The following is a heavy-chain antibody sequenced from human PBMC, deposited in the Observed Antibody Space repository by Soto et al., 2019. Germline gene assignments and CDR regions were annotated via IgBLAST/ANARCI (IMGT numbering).Heavy chain of an antibody. CDR3: ARPPTTVTTSAYYYGMDV. V-gene: IGHV3-74*01. J-gene: IGHJ6*02. Sequence: GGSLRLSCAASGFTFSSYWMHWVRQAPGKGLVWVSRINSDGSSTSYADSVKGRFTISRDNSKNTLYLQMNSLRAEDTAVYYCARPPTTVTTSAYYYGMDVWGQGTTVTVSS. CDR2: INSDGSST. CDR1: GFTFSSYW. D-gene: IGHD4-4*01.